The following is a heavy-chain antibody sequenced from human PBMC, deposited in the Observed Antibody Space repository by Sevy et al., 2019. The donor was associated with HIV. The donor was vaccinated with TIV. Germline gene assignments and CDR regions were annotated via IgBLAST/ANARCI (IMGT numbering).Heavy chain of an antibody. D-gene: IGHD3-10*01. CDR1: GFTFSSYA. CDR3: VKTVGFGEMDWFDP. V-gene: IGHV3-23*01. CDR2: ISGSGGST. J-gene: IGHJ5*02. Sequence: GGSLRLSCAASGFTFSSYAMSWVRQAPGKGLEWVSAISGSGGSTYYADSVKGRFTISRNNSKNTLYLQMNSLRAEDTAVYYCVKTVGFGEMDWFDPWGQGTLVTVSS.